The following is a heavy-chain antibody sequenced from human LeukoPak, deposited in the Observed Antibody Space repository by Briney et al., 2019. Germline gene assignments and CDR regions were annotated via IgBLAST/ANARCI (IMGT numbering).Heavy chain of an antibody. V-gene: IGHV1-8*01. CDR3: ARGPRNDP. Sequence: ASVKVSCKTSGYPFTTYEVNWVRQAAGQGLEWMGWVHPNSGNTAYAQKFQGRVTMTRDTSITTAYMELSGLRSDDTAVYFCARGPRNDPWGQGTLVTVSS. J-gene: IGHJ5*02. CDR1: GYPFTTYE. D-gene: IGHD1-14*01. CDR2: VHPNSGNT.